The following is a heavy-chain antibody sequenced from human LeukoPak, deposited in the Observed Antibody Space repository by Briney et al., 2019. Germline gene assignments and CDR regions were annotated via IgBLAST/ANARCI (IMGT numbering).Heavy chain of an antibody. CDR2: INPNSGGT. V-gene: IGHV1-2*02. Sequence: GASVTVSCTASGYTFTGYFMHWVRQAPGQGLEWMGWINPNSGGTNYAQKFQGRVTMSRDTSISTAYIELRRLRSDDPAVYYCARGGGLRDGYNLDYWGQGTLVTVSS. J-gene: IGHJ4*02. D-gene: IGHD5-24*01. CDR3: ARGGGLRDGYNLDY. CDR1: GYTFTGYF.